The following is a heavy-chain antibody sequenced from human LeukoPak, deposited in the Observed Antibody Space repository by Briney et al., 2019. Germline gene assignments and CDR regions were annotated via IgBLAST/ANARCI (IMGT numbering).Heavy chain of an antibody. CDR2: ISYDGSNK. J-gene: IGHJ4*02. V-gene: IGHV3-30*18. Sequence: GRSLRLSCAASGFTFSSYGMHWGRQAPGKGLEWVAVISYDGSNKYYADSVKGRFTISRDNSKNTLYLQMNSLRAEETAVYYCAKADYDSSGYCDYWGQGTLVTVSS. CDR3: AKADYDSSGYCDY. D-gene: IGHD3-22*01. CDR1: GFTFSSYG.